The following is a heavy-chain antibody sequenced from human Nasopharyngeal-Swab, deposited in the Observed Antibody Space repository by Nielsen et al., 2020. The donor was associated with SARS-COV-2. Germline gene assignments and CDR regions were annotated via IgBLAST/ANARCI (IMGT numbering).Heavy chain of an antibody. D-gene: IGHD5-18*01. CDR3: ARSTSGYNYSPGD. V-gene: IGHV5-51*01. J-gene: IGHJ1*01. Sequence: GGSLRLSCTGSGYRFTSYWIGWVRQMSGKGLEWMGIIHLGDSDTRYSPSFEGQVTISVDKSTNTAYLQWNSLQASDTAMYYCARSTSGYNYSPGDWGQGTLVTVSS. CDR1: GYRFTSYW. CDR2: IHLGDSDT.